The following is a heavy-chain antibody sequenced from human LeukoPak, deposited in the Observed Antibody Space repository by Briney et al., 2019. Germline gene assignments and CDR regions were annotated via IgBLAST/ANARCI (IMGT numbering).Heavy chain of an antibody. CDR1: GYTFTVYY. Sequence: ASVKVSCKASGYTFTVYYMHCGRQAPGQRLEWMGGIRVYNGNTNYTQKLQGRVTMTTDTSTSTAYMELRSLRSDDTAVYYCARGPGGRSCYYPLEEYYYYYYMDVWGKGTTVTVSS. J-gene: IGHJ6*03. D-gene: IGHD3-22*01. CDR2: IRVYNGNT. V-gene: IGHV1-18*04. CDR3: ARGPGGRSCYYPLEEYYYYYYMDV.